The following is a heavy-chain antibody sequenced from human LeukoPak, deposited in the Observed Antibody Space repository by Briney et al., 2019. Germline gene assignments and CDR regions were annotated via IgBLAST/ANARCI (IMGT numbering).Heavy chain of an antibody. CDR1: GFIFTSYD. CDR2: ITAYNGNT. CDR3: ARLYSRNTLDY. V-gene: IGHV1-18*04. J-gene: IGHJ4*02. D-gene: IGHD2-15*01. Sequence: ASVKVSCKTSGFIFTSYDITWVRLAPGQGLEWMGWITAYNGNTKYAQKFQGRVTMTTDTSTSTAYMDLRSLRSDDTAVYYCARLYSRNTLDYWGQGTLVTVSS.